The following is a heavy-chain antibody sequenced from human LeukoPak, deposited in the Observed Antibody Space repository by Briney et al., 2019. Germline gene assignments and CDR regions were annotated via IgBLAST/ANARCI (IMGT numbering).Heavy chain of an antibody. CDR1: GFTFSDYY. CDR3: ATLSGWYHVPFDY. Sequence: GGSLRLSCAASGFTFSDYYMSWIRQAPGKGLEWVSYISSSGSTIYYADSVKGRFTISRDNAKNSLYLQMNSLRAEDTAVYYCATLSGWYHVPFDYWGQGTLVTVSS. V-gene: IGHV3-11*01. CDR2: ISSSGSTI. D-gene: IGHD6-19*01. J-gene: IGHJ4*02.